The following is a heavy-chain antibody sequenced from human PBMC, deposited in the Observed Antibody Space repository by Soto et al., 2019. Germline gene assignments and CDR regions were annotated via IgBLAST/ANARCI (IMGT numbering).Heavy chain of an antibody. V-gene: IGHV4-39*01. D-gene: IGHD6-19*01. CDR2: IFSSGRT. J-gene: IGHJ4*02. CDR3: ARRGAVTVSPFDY. CDR1: GGSIIRSSYY. Sequence: QLQVQESGPGLVTPSETLSLTCTVSGGSIIRSSYYWGWIRQPPGKGLEWIGTIFSSGRTYYNPSLKSRVTISVDTSKNQFSLKLNSVTAADTAVYYWARRGAVTVSPFDYWGQGTLVSVSS.